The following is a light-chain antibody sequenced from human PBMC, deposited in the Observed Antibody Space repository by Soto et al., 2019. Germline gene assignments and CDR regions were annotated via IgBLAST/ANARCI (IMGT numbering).Light chain of an antibody. CDR2: GNS. CDR3: CSYAGNSRV. J-gene: IGLJ1*01. CDR1: SSNIGAGYD. Sequence: QAVVTQPPSVSGAPGQRVTISCTGSSSNIGAGYDVHWYQQLPGTAPKLLIYGNSNRPSGVPDRFSGSKSGTSASLAITGLQAEDEADYYCCSYAGNSRVFGTGTKLTVL. V-gene: IGLV1-40*01.